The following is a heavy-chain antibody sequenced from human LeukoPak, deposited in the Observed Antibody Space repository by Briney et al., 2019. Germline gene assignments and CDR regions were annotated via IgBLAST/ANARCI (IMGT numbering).Heavy chain of an antibody. V-gene: IGHV3-21*01. CDR1: GFTFSTYS. J-gene: IGHJ4*02. CDR3: ARTQSGSYGFDY. D-gene: IGHD1-26*01. CDR2: ISSSSSYI. Sequence: GGSLRLSCAASGFTFSTYSMNWVRQAPGKGLELVSSISSSSSYIYYADSVKGRFTISRDNAKNSLYLQMNSLRAEDTAVYYCARTQSGSYGFDYWGQGTLVTVSS.